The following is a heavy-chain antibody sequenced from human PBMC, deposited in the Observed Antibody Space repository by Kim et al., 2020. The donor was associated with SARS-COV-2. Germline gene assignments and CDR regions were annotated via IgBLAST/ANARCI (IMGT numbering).Heavy chain of an antibody. V-gene: IGHV4-59*01. D-gene: IGHD3-3*01. Sequence: SETLSLTCTVSGGSISSYYWSWIRQPPGKGLEWIGYIYYSGSTNYNPSLKSRVTISVDTSKNQFSLKLSSVTAADTAVYYCARAGYYDFWSGYWEAQDYYYMDVWGKGTTVTVSS. CDR3: ARAGYYDFWSGYWEAQDYYYMDV. CDR1: GGSISSYY. J-gene: IGHJ6*03. CDR2: IYYSGST.